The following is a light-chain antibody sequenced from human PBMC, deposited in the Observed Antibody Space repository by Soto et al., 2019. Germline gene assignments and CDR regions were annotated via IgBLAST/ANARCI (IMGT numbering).Light chain of an antibody. J-gene: IGKJ4*01. CDR1: QSVSSN. Sequence: EIVMTQSPATLSVSPGERATLSCRASQSVSSNLAWYQQKPGQAPRLLIYGASTRATGIPARFSGSGSGIEFTLNISSLQSEDFAVYYCQQYNNWPPVLTFGGGTKVEIK. V-gene: IGKV3-15*01. CDR2: GAS. CDR3: QQYNNWPPVLT.